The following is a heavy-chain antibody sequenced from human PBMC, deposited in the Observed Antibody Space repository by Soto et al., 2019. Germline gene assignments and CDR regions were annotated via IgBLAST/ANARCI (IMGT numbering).Heavy chain of an antibody. CDR2: IIPIFGTT. J-gene: IGHJ5*02. D-gene: IGHD3-22*01. CDR3: ARDRTDSGYYTNWLDP. Sequence: QVHLMQSGAEVKKPGSSVKVSCKASGGTFGRDAITWVRQAPGQGLEWVGRIIPIFGTTNYAQNLQGRVTISADKSTITSYMELPSLTSDDTALDYCARDRTDSGYYTNWLDPWGQGPQVTVFS. V-gene: IGHV1-69*06. CDR1: GGTFGRDA.